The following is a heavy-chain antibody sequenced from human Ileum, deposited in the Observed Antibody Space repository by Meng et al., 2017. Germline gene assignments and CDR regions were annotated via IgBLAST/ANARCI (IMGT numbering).Heavy chain of an antibody. CDR3: ARDRGKSQFDY. V-gene: IGHV3-7*01. CDR2: IKEDGSDK. J-gene: IGHJ4*02. CDR1: GFTFSTYW. D-gene: IGHD6-25*01. Sequence: GESLKISCAASGFTFSTYWMHWVRQAPGQGLEWVASIKEDGSDKYYLNSVKGRFTLSRDNAKNSLFLQMNSLRVDDTADYYCARDRGKSQFDYWGQGTLVTVSS.